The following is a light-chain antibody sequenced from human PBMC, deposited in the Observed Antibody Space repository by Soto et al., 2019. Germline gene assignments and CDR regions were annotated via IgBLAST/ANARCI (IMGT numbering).Light chain of an antibody. J-gene: IGKJ4*01. CDR3: QQYYSTPPLT. CDR1: QSVLYSSNNKNC. Sequence: DIVMTQSPDSLAVSLGERATINCKSSQSVLYSSNNKNCLAWYQQKPGQPPKLLIYWASTREFGVPDRFSGSGSGTDFTLTISSLQAEDVAVYYCQQYYSTPPLTFGGGTKVEMK. V-gene: IGKV4-1*01. CDR2: WAS.